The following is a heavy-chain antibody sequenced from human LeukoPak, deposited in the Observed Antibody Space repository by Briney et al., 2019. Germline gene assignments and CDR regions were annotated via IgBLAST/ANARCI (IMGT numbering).Heavy chain of an antibody. Sequence: GGSLRLSCAASGFTFSSYSMNWVRQAPGKGLEWVSYISSSSSTIFYADSVKGRFTISRDDAENSLSLQMNSLRAEDTAVYYCARDELWLYYWGQGTLVTVSS. D-gene: IGHD5-18*01. CDR3: ARDELWLYY. CDR2: ISSSSSTI. J-gene: IGHJ4*02. V-gene: IGHV3-48*04. CDR1: GFTFSSYS.